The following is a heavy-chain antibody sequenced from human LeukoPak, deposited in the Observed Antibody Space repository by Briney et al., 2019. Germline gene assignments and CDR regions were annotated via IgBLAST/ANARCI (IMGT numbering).Heavy chain of an antibody. CDR3: ARDPSNTSGRYPYFDK. D-gene: IGHD6-19*01. J-gene: IGHJ4*02. CDR2: VSAYNGDT. CDR1: FHLYIPR. V-gene: IGHV1-18*01. Sequence: ASMKVPFKAFGFHLYIPRNIWGRPAPGPGPGWKGWVSAYNGDTKYAEKFQGRVTMTTDKFTSTAYMELRSLRSDDTAVYFCARDPSNTSGRYPYFDKWGQGTLVTVSS.